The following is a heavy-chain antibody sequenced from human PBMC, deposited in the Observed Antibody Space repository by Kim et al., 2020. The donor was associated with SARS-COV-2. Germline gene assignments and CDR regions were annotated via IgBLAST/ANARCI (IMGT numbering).Heavy chain of an antibody. J-gene: IGHJ4*02. Sequence: GGSLRLSCAASGFTFSSYGMHWVRQAPGKGLDWVAVIWYDGSNKYYADSVKGRFTISRDNSKNTLYLQMNSLRAEDTAVYYCARVGSGSYYGDYWGQGTLVTVSS. D-gene: IGHD1-26*01. V-gene: IGHV3-33*01. CDR3: ARVGSGSYYGDY. CDR2: IWYDGSNK. CDR1: GFTFSSYG.